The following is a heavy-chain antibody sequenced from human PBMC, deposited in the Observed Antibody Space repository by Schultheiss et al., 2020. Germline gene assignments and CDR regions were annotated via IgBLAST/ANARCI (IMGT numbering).Heavy chain of an antibody. CDR3: ARRVGTTSDTYYFDY. D-gene: IGHD1-26*01. Sequence: GESLKISCQGSGYTFTDYWIGWVRQMPGKGLEWMGIIYPGDSDTRYSPSFQGQVTISADKAISTAYLQWGSLKASDTAMYYCARRVGTTSDTYYFDYWGQGTLVTVSS. CDR1: GYTFTDYW. V-gene: IGHV5-51*01. CDR2: IYPGDSDT. J-gene: IGHJ4*02.